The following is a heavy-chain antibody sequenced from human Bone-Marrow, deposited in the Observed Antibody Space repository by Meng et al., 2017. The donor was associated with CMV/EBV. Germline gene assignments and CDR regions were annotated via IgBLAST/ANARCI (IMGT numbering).Heavy chain of an antibody. D-gene: IGHD6-13*01. Sequence: GGSLRLSCAASEFTFDDYAMHWVRQAPGKGLEWVSGISWNSGSIGYADSVKGRFTISRDNAKNSLYLQMNSLRAEDTAVYYCARDRLAAAGIRLYYFDYWGQGTLVTVSS. J-gene: IGHJ4*02. V-gene: IGHV3-9*01. CDR1: EFTFDDYA. CDR3: ARDRLAAAGIRLYYFDY. CDR2: ISWNSGSI.